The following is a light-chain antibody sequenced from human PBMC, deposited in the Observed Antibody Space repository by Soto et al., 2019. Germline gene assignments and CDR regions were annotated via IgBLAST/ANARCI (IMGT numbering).Light chain of an antibody. J-gene: IGKJ1*01. CDR2: DAS. CDR3: HQYAHSPLT. V-gene: IGKV3-20*01. CDR1: QSVTNNY. Sequence: EIVLTQSPGTLSLSPGERATLSCRASQSVTNNYLAWFQQKVGQTPRLLIYDASDRATAIPDRVSGSGSGTDFTLTINRLEPEDFAVYYCHQYAHSPLTFGRGTKVEIK.